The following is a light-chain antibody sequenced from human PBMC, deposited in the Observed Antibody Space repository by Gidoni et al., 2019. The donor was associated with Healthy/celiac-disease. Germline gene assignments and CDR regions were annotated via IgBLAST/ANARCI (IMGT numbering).Light chain of an antibody. Sequence: EIVLTQSPATLSLSPGERATLSCRASQSVSSYLAWYQQKPGQAPRLLIYDASNRATGIPARFSGSGSVTDFTLTISSLGPEDFAVYYCQQRSNWPYTFGQGTKLEIK. CDR1: QSVSSY. CDR2: DAS. V-gene: IGKV3-11*01. CDR3: QQRSNWPYT. J-gene: IGKJ2*01.